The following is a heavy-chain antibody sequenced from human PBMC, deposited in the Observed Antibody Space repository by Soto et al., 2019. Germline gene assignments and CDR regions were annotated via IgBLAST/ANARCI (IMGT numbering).Heavy chain of an antibody. Sequence: ASVKVSCKASGYTFTIYAMHWVRQAPGQRLEWMGWINAGNGDTKYSQKFQGRVTITRDTSATTSYMELNSLRVEDSAVYYCVPRKGDPFTWGPGTLVTVSS. CDR2: INAGNGDT. CDR3: VPRKGDPFT. V-gene: IGHV1-3*01. J-gene: IGHJ4*02. D-gene: IGHD3-16*01. CDR1: GYTFTIYA.